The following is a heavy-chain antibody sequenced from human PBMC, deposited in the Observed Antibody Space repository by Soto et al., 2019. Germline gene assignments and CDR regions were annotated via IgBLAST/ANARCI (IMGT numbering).Heavy chain of an antibody. D-gene: IGHD6-19*01. CDR1: GFTFSSYA. J-gene: IGHJ5*02. CDR3: ARNSSGRRNWFDP. CDR2: ISGSGGST. Sequence: EVQLLESGGGLVQPGGSLRLSCAASGFTFSSYAMSWVRLAPGKGLEWVSAISGSGGSTYYADSVKGRFTISRDNSKNTLYLKMNSLRAEDTAVYYCARNSSGRRNWFDPWGQGTLVTVSS. V-gene: IGHV3-23*01.